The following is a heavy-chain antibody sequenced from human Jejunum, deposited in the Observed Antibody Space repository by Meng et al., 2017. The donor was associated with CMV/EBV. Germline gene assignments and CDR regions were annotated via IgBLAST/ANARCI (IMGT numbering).Heavy chain of an antibody. J-gene: IGHJ5*02. V-gene: IGHV3-30*04. CDR1: GFTFSRYS. CDR2: ISYDATDQ. Sequence: AASGFTFSRYSVHWVRQAPGRGLEWVAFISYDATDQYYADSVKGRFTMSRDNPRNTVYLEMNSVRAEDTAMYYCARSVGRYNSFDPWGQGTLVTVSS. CDR3: ARSVGRYNSFDP.